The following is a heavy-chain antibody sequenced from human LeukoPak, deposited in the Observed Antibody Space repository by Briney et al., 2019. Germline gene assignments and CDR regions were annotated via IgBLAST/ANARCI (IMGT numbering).Heavy chain of an antibody. CDR2: IYPGGSDT. V-gene: IGHV5-51*01. J-gene: IGHJ6*03. D-gene: IGHD5-24*01. CDR1: GYSFTSYW. CDR3: ARTRRDGYTSRAYYYYMDV. Sequence: GESLKISCKGSGYSFTSYWIGWVRQMPGKGLEWMGIIYPGGSDTRYSPSFQGQVTISADKSISTAYLQWSSLKASDTAMYYCARTRRDGYTSRAYYYYMDVWGKGTTVTVSS.